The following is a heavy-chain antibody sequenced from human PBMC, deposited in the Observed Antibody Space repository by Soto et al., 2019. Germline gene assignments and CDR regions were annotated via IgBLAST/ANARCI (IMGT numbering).Heavy chain of an antibody. CDR3: ARVAAVVVPAARYYYYGMDV. D-gene: IGHD2-2*01. CDR1: GGSISSSNW. CDR2: IYHSGST. V-gene: IGHV4-4*02. J-gene: IGHJ6*02. Sequence: SETLSLTCAASGGSISSSNWWSWVRQPPGKGLEWIGEIYHSGSTNYNPSLKSRVTISVDKSKNQFSLKLSSVTAADTAVYYCARVAAVVVPAARYYYYGMDVWGQGTTVTVSS.